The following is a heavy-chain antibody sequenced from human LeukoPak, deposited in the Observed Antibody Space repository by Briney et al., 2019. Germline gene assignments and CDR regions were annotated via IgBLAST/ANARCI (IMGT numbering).Heavy chain of an antibody. J-gene: IGHJ5*02. CDR2: ITPNRSST. Sequence: ASVKVSCKASGYTFTDNYILWVRQAPGQGLEWMGWITPNRSSTKYAQKFQGRVTMTSDKSINTVYMELTRLRYDDTAVYYCARLHYSSWFDPWGQGTLVIVSS. D-gene: IGHD6-19*01. CDR3: ARLHYSSWFDP. CDR1: GYTFTDNY. V-gene: IGHV1-2*02.